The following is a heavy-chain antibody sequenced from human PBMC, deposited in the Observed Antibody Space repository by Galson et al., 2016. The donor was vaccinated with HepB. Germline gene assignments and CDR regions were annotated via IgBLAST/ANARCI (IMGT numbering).Heavy chain of an antibody. J-gene: IGHJ3*01. CDR3: AKRDLLWFGDPNAFDV. CDR2: ISTNGINE. CDR1: GFTFSKYA. D-gene: IGHD3-10*01. V-gene: IGHV3-30*04. Sequence: SLRLSCAASGFTFSKYALHWVRQAPGKGLEWVAVISTNGINEKYEDSVKGRFTVSRDNSKNTVDLQMNSLRPGDTAVYYCAKRDLLWFGDPNAFDVWGQGTMVTVSS.